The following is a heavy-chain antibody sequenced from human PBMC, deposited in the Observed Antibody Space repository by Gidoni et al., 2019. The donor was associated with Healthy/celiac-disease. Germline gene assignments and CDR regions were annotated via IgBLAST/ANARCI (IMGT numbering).Heavy chain of an antibody. V-gene: IGHV3-21*01. J-gene: IGHJ6*02. CDR1: GFTFSSYS. Sequence: EVQLVESGGGLVKPGGSLRLSCAASGFTFSSYSMNWVRQAPGKGLEWVSSISSSSSYIYYADSVKGRFTISRDNAKNSLYLQMNSLRAEDTAVYYCARDETPRWLYSSSSFYYYGMDVWGQGTTVTVSS. D-gene: IGHD6-6*01. CDR3: ARDETPRWLYSSSSFYYYGMDV. CDR2: ISSSSSYI.